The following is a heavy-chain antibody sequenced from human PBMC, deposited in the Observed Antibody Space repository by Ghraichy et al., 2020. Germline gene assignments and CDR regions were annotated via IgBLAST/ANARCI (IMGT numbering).Heavy chain of an antibody. Sequence: GSLRLSCAASGFTFDDYAMHWVRQAPGKGLEWVSLITWDGATTSYADSVKGRFTISRDNNKNSLTLQMNSLRTEDTALYYCAKDIVVVPAVYYGMAVWGQGTTVIVSS. D-gene: IGHD2-2*01. V-gene: IGHV3-43*02. J-gene: IGHJ6*02. CDR2: ITWDGATT. CDR1: GFTFDDYA. CDR3: AKDIVVVPAVYYGMAV.